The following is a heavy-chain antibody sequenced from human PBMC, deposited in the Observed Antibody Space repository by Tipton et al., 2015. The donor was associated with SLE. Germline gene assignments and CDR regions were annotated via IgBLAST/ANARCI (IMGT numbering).Heavy chain of an antibody. CDR3: ARGTTVTS. D-gene: IGHD4-17*01. CDR2: ISGSRSIM. V-gene: IGHV3-48*01. CDR1: GFIFSSYS. Sequence: SLRLSCAASGFIFSSYSMNWVRQAPGKGLEWVSYISGSRSIMNYADSVKGRFTISRDNAKNSLYLQMNSLRAEDTAVYYCARGTTVTSWGQGTLVTVSS. J-gene: IGHJ5*02.